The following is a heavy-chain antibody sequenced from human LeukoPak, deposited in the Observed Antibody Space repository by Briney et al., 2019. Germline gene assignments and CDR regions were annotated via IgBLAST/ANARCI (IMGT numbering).Heavy chain of an antibody. CDR2: IYYSGST. V-gene: IGHV4-39*01. Sequence: SETLSLTCTVSGGSISSSSYYWGWIRQPPGKGLEWIGSIYYSGSTYYNPSLKSRVTISVDTSKNQFSLKLSSVTAADTAVYYCARQGVTLVSFDYWGQGTLVTVSS. D-gene: IGHD6-6*01. J-gene: IGHJ4*02. CDR1: GGSISSSSYY. CDR3: ARQGVTLVSFDY.